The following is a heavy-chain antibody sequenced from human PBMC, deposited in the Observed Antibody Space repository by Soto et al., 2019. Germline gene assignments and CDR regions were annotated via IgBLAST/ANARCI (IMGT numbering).Heavy chain of an antibody. CDR2: ISYDGSKK. Sequence: PGGSLRLSCAASGFTFSSYSMHWVRQAPGKGLEWVTIISYDGSKKYYADSVKGRFTISRDNSKNTLYLQMNSLRAEDTAVYYCARESYGNYYFDYWGQGTLVTVSS. CDR3: ARESYGNYYFDY. J-gene: IGHJ4*02. V-gene: IGHV3-30-3*01. D-gene: IGHD4-17*01. CDR1: GFTFSSYS.